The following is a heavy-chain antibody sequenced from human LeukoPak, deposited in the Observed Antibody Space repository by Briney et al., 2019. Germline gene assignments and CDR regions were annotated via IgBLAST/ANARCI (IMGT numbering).Heavy chain of an antibody. V-gene: IGHV1-69*06. Sequence: GASVKVSCKASGGTFSNYAISWVRQAPGQGLEWMGGIIPIFGTANYAQKFRGRVTITADKSTRTAYMELSSLRSDDTAVYYCARGNRVPVAPTYGAFDIWGQGTMVTVSS. CDR1: GGTFSNYA. CDR2: IIPIFGTA. CDR3: ARGNRVPVAPTYGAFDI. D-gene: IGHD6-19*01. J-gene: IGHJ3*02.